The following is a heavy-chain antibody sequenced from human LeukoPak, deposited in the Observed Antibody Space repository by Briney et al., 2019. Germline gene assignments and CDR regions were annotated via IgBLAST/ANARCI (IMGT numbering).Heavy chain of an antibody. CDR1: GGSISSYY. D-gene: IGHD3-22*01. CDR3: ASSAYYYDSSGS. J-gene: IGHJ3*01. Sequence: SETLSLTCTVSGGSISSYYWSWIRQPPGKGLEWIGYIYYSGSTSYNPSLRSRVIISIGTSKNQFSLKLTSVTAADTAVYYCASSAYYYDSSGSWGQGTMVTVSS. CDR2: IYYSGST. V-gene: IGHV4-59*01.